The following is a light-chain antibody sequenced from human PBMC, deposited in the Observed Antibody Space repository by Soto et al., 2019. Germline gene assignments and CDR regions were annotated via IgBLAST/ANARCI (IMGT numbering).Light chain of an antibody. Sequence: QSILTQPASVTASTGTVITISCAATSKNVGAYNLVSWYQQHPGKAPKLIICEVNTRPSGISNRFSGSKSGDTASLTISGLQADDVAVYFCCSYAGTVAYDFGSGSKVT. CDR2: EVN. CDR3: CSYAGTVAYD. CDR1: SKNVGAYNL. J-gene: IGLJ1*01. V-gene: IGLV2-23*02.